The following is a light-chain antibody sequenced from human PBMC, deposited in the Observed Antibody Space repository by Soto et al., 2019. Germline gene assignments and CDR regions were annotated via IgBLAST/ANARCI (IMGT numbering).Light chain of an antibody. CDR1: QSISVY. Sequence: DIQMTQSPSTLSASVGDRVTITCRASQSISVYLDWYQQRPREAPKLLIYGGSSLESGVPSRFSGSGSGTEFTLTISSLQPTDFATYYCQQYATSSPTFGQGTKLEI. J-gene: IGKJ2*01. CDR2: GGS. CDR3: QQYATSSPT. V-gene: IGKV1-5*01.